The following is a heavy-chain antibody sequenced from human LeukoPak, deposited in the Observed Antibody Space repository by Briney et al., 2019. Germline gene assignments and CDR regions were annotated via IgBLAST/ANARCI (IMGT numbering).Heavy chain of an antibody. J-gene: IGHJ1*01. V-gene: IGHV3-74*01. CDR3: AGGGYPVKDYAEYFQY. CDR1: GFTFSNYC. D-gene: IGHD3-16*01. Sequence: PGGSLRLSCAASGFTFSNYCMHWVRQGPGKGLVWVSRIRSVGTSTNYADSVKGRFTISRDNPKNTLYLQMTRLRAEDTAVYYCAGGGYPVKDYAEYFQYWGQGTLVTVSS. CDR2: IRSVGTST.